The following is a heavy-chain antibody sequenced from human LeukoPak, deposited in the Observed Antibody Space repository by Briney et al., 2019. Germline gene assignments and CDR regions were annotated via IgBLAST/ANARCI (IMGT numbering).Heavy chain of an antibody. CDR1: GFTFSSYS. V-gene: IGHV3-21*01. CDR3: ATDGPYYYDSSGYPVDY. CDR2: ISSSSSYI. Sequence: KAGGSLRLSCAASGFTFSSYSMNWVRQAPGKGLEWVCSISSSSSYIYYADSVKGRFTISRDNAKNSLYLQMNSLRAEDTAVYYCATDGPYYYDSSGYPVDYWGQGTLVTVSS. D-gene: IGHD3-22*01. J-gene: IGHJ4*02.